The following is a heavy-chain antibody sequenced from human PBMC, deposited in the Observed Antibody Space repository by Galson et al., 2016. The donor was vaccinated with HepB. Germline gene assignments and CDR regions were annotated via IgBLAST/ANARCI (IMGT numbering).Heavy chain of an antibody. Sequence: SVKVSCKASGYSLTAYYIHWVRQAPGQGLEWMGWINPSSGYTIYAHEFQGRVTLTRDTSINTAYMEITRVTSDDTAVYYCAREGHSISSFDWWGQGTLVTVSP. V-gene: IGHV1-2*02. J-gene: IGHJ4*02. D-gene: IGHD3-3*02. CDR3: AREGHSISSFDW. CDR1: GYSLTAYY. CDR2: INPSSGYT.